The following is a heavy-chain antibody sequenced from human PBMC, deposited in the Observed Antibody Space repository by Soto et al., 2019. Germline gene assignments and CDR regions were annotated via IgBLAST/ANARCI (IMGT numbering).Heavy chain of an antibody. Sequence: GASVKVSCKASGFTFTSSAVQWLRQARGQRLEWIGWIAVGSGDTRYAQKFQERVTLIWDVSTSTSYMEMSSLRSDDTAVYYCARDLASETGSTYWGQGTLVTVSS. CDR1: GFTFTSSA. CDR2: IAVGSGDT. D-gene: IGHD1-7*01. J-gene: IGHJ4*02. V-gene: IGHV1-58*01. CDR3: ARDLASETGSTY.